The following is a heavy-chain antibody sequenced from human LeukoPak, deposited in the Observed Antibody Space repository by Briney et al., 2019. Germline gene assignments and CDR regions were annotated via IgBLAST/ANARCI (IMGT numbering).Heavy chain of an antibody. D-gene: IGHD3-3*01. J-gene: IGHJ4*02. CDR3: AKGTTIFGVVITLDY. V-gene: IGHV3-23*01. Sequence: PGGSLSLSCAASGFTFSSYAMSWVRQAPGKGLEWVSAISGSGGSTYYADSVKGRFTISRDNSKNTLYLQMNSLRAEDTAVYYCAKGTTIFGVVITLDYWGQGTLVTVSS. CDR2: ISGSGGST. CDR1: GFTFSSYA.